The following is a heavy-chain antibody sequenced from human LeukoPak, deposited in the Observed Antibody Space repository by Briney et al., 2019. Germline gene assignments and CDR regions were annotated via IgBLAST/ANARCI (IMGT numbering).Heavy chain of an antibody. Sequence: SCPALVKTTQTLTLTCTFSGFSLSTNGLCVSWIRQPPGKALEWLARIDWDDDKYYSTSLKTRLTISKDTSKSQVVLTMTTMDPVDTATYYCARSRITMVRGVIIPMDVWGQGTTVTVSS. J-gene: IGHJ6*02. CDR3: ARSRITMVRGVIIPMDV. V-gene: IGHV2-70*11. D-gene: IGHD3-10*01. CDR2: IDWDDDK. CDR1: GFSLSTNGLC.